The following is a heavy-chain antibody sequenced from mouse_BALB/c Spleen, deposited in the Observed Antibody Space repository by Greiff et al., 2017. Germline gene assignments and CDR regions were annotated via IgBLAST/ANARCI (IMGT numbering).Heavy chain of an antibody. Sequence: EVNVVESGGGLVKPGGSLKLSCAASGFTFSSYAMSWVRQTPEKRLEWVATISSGGSYTYYPDSVKGRFTISRDNAKNTLYLQMSSLRSEDTAMYYCARQTTAHYFDYWGQGTTLTVSS. CDR1: GFTFSSYA. CDR3: ARQTTAHYFDY. CDR2: ISSGGSYT. J-gene: IGHJ2*01. V-gene: IGHV5-9-3*01. D-gene: IGHD1-2*01.